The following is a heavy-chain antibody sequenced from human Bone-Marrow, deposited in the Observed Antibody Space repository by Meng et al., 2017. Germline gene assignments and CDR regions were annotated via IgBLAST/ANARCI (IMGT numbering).Heavy chain of an antibody. CDR3: AMARYYDSSGYYYQYYFDY. J-gene: IGHJ4*02. Sequence: GESLKISCAASGFTFSSYSMNWVRQAPGKGLEWVSAISGSGGSTYYADSVKGRFTISRDNSKNTLYLQMNSLRAEDTAVYYCAMARYYDSSGYYYQYYFDYWSQGTLVTVSS. CDR2: ISGSGGST. CDR1: GFTFSSYS. D-gene: IGHD3-22*01. V-gene: IGHV3-23*01.